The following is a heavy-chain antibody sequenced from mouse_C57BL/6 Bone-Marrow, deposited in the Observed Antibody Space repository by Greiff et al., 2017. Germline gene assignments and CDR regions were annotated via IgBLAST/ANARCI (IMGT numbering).Heavy chain of an antibody. Sequence: QVHVKQSGAELVRPGTSVKLSCKASGYTFTSYWMHWVKQRPGQGLEWIGVIDPSDSYTNYNQKFKGKATLTVDTSSSTAYMQLSSLTSEDSAVYYCASPLYYGSSYWYFDVWGTGTTVTVSS. V-gene: IGHV1-59*01. D-gene: IGHD1-1*01. CDR3: ASPLYYGSSYWYFDV. CDR1: GYTFTSYW. J-gene: IGHJ1*03. CDR2: IDPSDSYT.